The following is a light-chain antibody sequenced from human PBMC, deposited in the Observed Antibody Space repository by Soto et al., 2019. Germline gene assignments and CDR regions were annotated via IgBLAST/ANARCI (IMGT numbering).Light chain of an antibody. CDR1: QSVSDY. CDR3: QQRVNSPPT. CDR2: DPS. Sequence: EIVMRQSPATLSVSRGGRATLCCRAGQSVSDYLAWYQQKPGQPPRLLFFDPSNRVTGVPARFSAGGSGTDFTLIISTLEPEDSAVHYCQQRVNSPPTFGRGTKVDI. V-gene: IGKV3-11*01. J-gene: IGKJ4*01.